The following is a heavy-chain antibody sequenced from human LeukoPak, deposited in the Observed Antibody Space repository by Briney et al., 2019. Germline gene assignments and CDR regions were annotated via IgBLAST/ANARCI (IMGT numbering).Heavy chain of an antibody. J-gene: IGHJ4*02. Sequence: GGSLRLSCAASGFTFSSYSMNWVRQAPGKGLEWVSSIISSSSYIYYADSVKGRFTISRDNAKNSLYLQMNSLRAEDTAVYYCAKGQTRTLAVAGTFDYWGQGTLVTVSS. CDR2: IISSSSYI. D-gene: IGHD6-19*01. V-gene: IGHV3-21*04. CDR3: AKGQTRTLAVAGTFDY. CDR1: GFTFSSYS.